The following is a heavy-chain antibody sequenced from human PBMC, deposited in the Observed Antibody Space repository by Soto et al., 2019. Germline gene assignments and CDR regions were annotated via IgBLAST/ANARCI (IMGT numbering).Heavy chain of an antibody. Sequence: GGSLRLSCAASGFTVSNNYMSWVRQAPGKGLEWVSLIYSGGSTFYADSVKGRFTISRDNSKNTLFLQMNSLRAEDTAVYFCATYTSLDYWGQGTLVTVYS. V-gene: IGHV3-53*01. J-gene: IGHJ4*02. CDR3: ATYTSLDY. CDR2: IYSGGST. CDR1: GFTVSNNY. D-gene: IGHD2-2*02.